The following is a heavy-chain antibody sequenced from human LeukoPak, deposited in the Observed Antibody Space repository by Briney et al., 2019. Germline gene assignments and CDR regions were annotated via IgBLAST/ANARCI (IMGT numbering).Heavy chain of an antibody. V-gene: IGHV3-21*01. Sequence: PGGSLRLSCAASGFTFSSYSMNWVRQAPGKGLEWVSSISSSSSYIYYADSVKGRFTISRDNAKNSLYLQMNSLRAEDTAVYYCARDRSGYDSSGYSAFDIWGQGTMVTVSS. J-gene: IGHJ3*02. CDR3: ARDRSGYDSSGYSAFDI. CDR2: ISSSSSYI. CDR1: GFTFSSYS. D-gene: IGHD3-22*01.